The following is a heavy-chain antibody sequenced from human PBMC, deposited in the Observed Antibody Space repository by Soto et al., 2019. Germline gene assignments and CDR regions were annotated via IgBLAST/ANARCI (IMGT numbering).Heavy chain of an antibody. CDR3: AREGKSSYCSRTTCYFFGLDV. Sequence: SCRASGFSLSKYWMTWVRQAPGKGLEWVANIKEDRCEDYYADSVKCRFTISRDNAKNSLFLQLSSLGAEDTATYYCAREGKSSYCSRTTCYFFGLDVWGQGTTVTVS. J-gene: IGHJ6*02. V-gene: IGHV3-7*01. D-gene: IGHD2-2*01. CDR1: GFSLSKYW. CDR2: IKEDRCED.